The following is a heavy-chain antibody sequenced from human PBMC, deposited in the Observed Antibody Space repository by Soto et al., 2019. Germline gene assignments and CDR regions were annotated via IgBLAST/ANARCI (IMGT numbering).Heavy chain of an antibody. V-gene: IGHV3-7*03. CDR3: AREEGATVANNGFDS. D-gene: IGHD4-17*01. J-gene: IGHJ5*01. CDR2: IRPDGSEK. Sequence: EVQVVESGGGLVQPGGSLRVSCVGSGFTFRSYWMSWVHQAPGKGLEWVANIRPDGSEKYYVDSVKGRFTISRDNAKNSLYLQMSSLRAEDTAVYYCAREEGATVANNGFDSWGQGALVTVSS. CDR1: GFTFRSYW.